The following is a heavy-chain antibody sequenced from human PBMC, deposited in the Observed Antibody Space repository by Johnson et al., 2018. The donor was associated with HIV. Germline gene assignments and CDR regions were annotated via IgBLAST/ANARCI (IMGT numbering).Heavy chain of an antibody. CDR2: ISGSGGST. J-gene: IGHJ3*02. CDR1: GFTFSSYA. Sequence: VQVVESGGGLVQPGGSLRLSCAASGFTFSSYAMSWVRQAPGKGLEWVSAISGSGGSTYYADAVKGRFTIPRDNAKNSLYLQMNSLRAEDTAVYYCARDRGRGGYSYGRGDAFDIWGQGTMVTVSS. CDR3: ARDRGRGGYSYGRGDAFDI. V-gene: IGHV3-23*04. D-gene: IGHD5-18*01.